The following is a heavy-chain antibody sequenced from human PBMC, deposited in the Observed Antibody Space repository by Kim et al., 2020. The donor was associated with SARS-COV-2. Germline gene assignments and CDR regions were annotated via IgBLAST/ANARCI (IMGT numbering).Heavy chain of an antibody. J-gene: IGHJ4*02. Sequence: GGSLRLSCAASGFTFSSYWMHWVRQAPGKGLVWVSRINSDGSSTSYADSVKGRFTISRDNAKNTLYLQMNSLRAEDTAVYYCARGPAEAGPVLRFLEWLAHFDYWGQGTLVTVSS. CDR1: GFTFSSYW. V-gene: IGHV3-74*01. CDR2: INSDGSST. D-gene: IGHD3-3*01. CDR3: ARGPAEAGPVLRFLEWLAHFDY.